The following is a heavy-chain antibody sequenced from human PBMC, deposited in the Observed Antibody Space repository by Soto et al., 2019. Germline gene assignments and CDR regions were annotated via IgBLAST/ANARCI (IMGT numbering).Heavy chain of an antibody. CDR1: GFTVSSNY. CDR3: ARDRLAAAAGRMKTEYFQH. CDR2: IYSGGST. Sequence: EVQLVESGGGLVQPGGSLRLSCAASGFTVSSNYMSWVRQAPGKGLEWVSVIYSGGSTYYADSVKGRFTISRDNSKNTLYLQMNSLRAEDTAVYYCARDRLAAAAGRMKTEYFQHWGQGTLVTVSS. J-gene: IGHJ1*01. V-gene: IGHV3-66*01. D-gene: IGHD6-13*01.